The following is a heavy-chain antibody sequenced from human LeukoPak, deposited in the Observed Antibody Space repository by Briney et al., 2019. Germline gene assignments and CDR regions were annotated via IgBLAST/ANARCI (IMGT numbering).Heavy chain of an antibody. CDR2: IRTDGSIQ. CDR3: AREPLGDYGGAFDI. CDR1: GFSFSTYS. Sequence: GGSLRLSCAASGFSFSTYSMSWVRQAPGEGLEWVTFIRTDGSIQYYADSVKGRFTISRDNAKNSLYLQMNSLRAEDTAVYYCAREPLGDYGGAFDIWGQGTMVTVSS. D-gene: IGHD4-23*01. V-gene: IGHV3-30*02. J-gene: IGHJ3*02.